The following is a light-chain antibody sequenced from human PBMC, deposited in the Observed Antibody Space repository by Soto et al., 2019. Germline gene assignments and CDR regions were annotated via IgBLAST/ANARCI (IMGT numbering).Light chain of an antibody. CDR1: SSDVGGYNY. CDR2: ASS. J-gene: IGLJ3*02. Sequence: QSVLTQPASVSGSPGQSITISCTGTSSDVGGYNYVSWYQHHAGKAPRLMIYASSNRPSGVSHRFSGSRSGNTASLTISGLQAEDEADYYCATWDDNLNGPVFGGGTQLTVL. CDR3: ATWDDNLNGPV. V-gene: IGLV2-14*01.